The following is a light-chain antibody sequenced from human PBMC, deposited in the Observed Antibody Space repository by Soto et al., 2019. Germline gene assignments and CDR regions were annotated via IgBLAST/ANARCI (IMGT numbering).Light chain of an antibody. Sequence: QSALTQPPSASGSPGQSVTISCTGTSSDVGGYNYVSWYQQHPGKAPKLMISEVSKRPSGVPDRFSGSKSGNTASLTVSGLQAYDEADYYCSSFAGNNNLVFGGGTKVTVL. CDR1: SSDVGGYNY. CDR3: SSFAGNNNLV. CDR2: EVS. J-gene: IGLJ2*01. V-gene: IGLV2-8*01.